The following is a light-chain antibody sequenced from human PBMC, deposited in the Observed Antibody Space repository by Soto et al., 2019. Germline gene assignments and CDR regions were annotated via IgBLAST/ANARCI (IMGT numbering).Light chain of an antibody. CDR2: EGT. CDR1: SSDVGGFNY. J-gene: IGLJ2*01. CDR3: SSSTNTNTLVI. Sequence: QSALTQPASVSGSPGQSITFSCTGTSSDVGGFNYVSWFRHHPGKAPKLMIYEGTNRPSGVSNRFSGSKSGNTASLTISGLQAEDEAIYFCSSSTNTNTLVIFGGGTKLTVL. V-gene: IGLV2-14*01.